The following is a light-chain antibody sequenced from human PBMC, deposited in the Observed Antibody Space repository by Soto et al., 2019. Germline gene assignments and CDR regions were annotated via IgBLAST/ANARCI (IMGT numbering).Light chain of an antibody. CDR3: QSYDSSLSGHVV. J-gene: IGLJ2*01. CDR2: GNS. V-gene: IGLV1-40*01. Sequence: QSVLTQPPSVSGAPGQRVTISCTGSSSNIGAGYDVHWYQQLPGTAPKLLIYGNSNRPSGVPDRFSGSKSGTSAYLAITGRQAEDEADYYCQSYDSSLSGHVVFGGGTKLTV. CDR1: SSNIGAGYD.